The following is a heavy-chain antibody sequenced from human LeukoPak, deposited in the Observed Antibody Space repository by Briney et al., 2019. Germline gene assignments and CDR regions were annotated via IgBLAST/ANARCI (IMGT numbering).Heavy chain of an antibody. Sequence: GGSLRLSCAASGLTVSIYTMHWVRQASGKGLEWVALISYDGTNKYYADSVKGRFTISRDNSKSTLYLQMNSLRAEDTAVYYCARAVGDCSGGSRYSELDYWGQGALVTVSS. CDR3: ARAVGDCSGGSRYSELDY. CDR2: ISYDGTNK. V-gene: IGHV3-30*01. J-gene: IGHJ4*02. CDR1: GLTVSIYT. D-gene: IGHD2-15*01.